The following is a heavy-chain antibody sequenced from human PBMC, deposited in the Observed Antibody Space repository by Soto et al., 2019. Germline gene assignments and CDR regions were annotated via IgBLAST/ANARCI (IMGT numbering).Heavy chain of an antibody. V-gene: IGHV4-59*08. CDR1: GGSISSYY. J-gene: IGHJ5*02. D-gene: IGHD3-3*01. CDR2: IYYSGST. CDR3: ARWITIFGVLNWIDP. Sequence: SETLSLACTVSGGSISSYYWSWIRQPPGKGLEWIGYIYYSGSTNYNPSLKSRVTISVDTSKNQFSLKLSSVTAADTAVYYCARWITIFGVLNWIDPWGQGTLVTVSS.